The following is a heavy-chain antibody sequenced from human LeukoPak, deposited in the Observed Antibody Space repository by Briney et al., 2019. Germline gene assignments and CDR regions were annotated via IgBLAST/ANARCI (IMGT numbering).Heavy chain of an antibody. CDR3: ARDPLTTFNYYYYGMDV. Sequence: SETLSLTCTVSGGSISSYYWSWIRQPPGKGLEWIGYIYYSGNTDYSPSLKSRVTISVDASRNQFSLKLSSVTAADTAVYYCARDPLTTFNYYYYGMDVWGQGTTVTVSS. V-gene: IGHV4-59*01. J-gene: IGHJ6*02. CDR1: GGSISSYY. D-gene: IGHD2/OR15-2a*01. CDR2: IYYSGNT.